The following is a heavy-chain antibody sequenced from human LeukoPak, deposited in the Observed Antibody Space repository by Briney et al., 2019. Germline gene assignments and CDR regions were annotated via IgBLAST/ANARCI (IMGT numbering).Heavy chain of an antibody. V-gene: IGHV4-39*07. CDR2: IYYNGNT. D-gene: IGHD5-18*01. J-gene: IGHJ5*02. CDR1: SASIRSSNYY. Sequence: SETLSLTCTVSSASIRSSNYYWGWIRQPPGKGLEWIGSIYYNGNTYYNPSLKSRVTISVDTSKNQFSLKLSSVTAADTAVYYCAGTGIQLWSPYNPWGQGTLVTVSS. CDR3: AGTGIQLWSPYNP.